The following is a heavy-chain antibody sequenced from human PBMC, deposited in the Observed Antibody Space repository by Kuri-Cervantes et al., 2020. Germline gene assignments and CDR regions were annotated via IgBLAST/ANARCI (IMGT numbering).Heavy chain of an antibody. Sequence: ETLSLTCAASGFTFSSYAMSWVRQAPGKGLEWVSAISGSGGSTYYADSVKGRFTISRDNAKNTLYLQMNSLRAEDTAVYYCARDCSSTSCYAVYWGQGTLVTVSS. CDR1: GFTFSSYA. J-gene: IGHJ4*02. V-gene: IGHV3-23*01. CDR3: ARDCSSTSCYAVY. D-gene: IGHD2-2*01. CDR2: ISGSGGST.